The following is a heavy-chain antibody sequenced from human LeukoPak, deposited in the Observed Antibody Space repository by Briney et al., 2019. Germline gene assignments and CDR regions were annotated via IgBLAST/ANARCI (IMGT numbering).Heavy chain of an antibody. J-gene: IGHJ3*02. Sequence: SVKVSCKASGGTFSSYAISWVRQAPGQGLEWMGGIIPIFGTANYAQKFQGRVTITADKSTSTAYMELSSLRSEDTAVYYCARGHRLGQDAFDIWGQGTMVTVSS. V-gene: IGHV1-69*06. CDR1: GGTFSSYA. CDR2: IIPIFGTA. CDR3: ARGHRLGQDAFDI.